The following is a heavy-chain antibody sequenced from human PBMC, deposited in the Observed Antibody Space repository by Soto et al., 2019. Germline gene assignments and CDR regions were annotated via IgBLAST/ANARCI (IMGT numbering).Heavy chain of an antibody. V-gene: IGHV3-30-3*01. J-gene: IGHJ4*02. CDR2: ISYDGSNK. D-gene: IGHD2-2*01. Sequence: GGSLRLSCAASGFTFSSYAMHWVRQAPGKGLEWVAVISYDGSNKYYADSVKGRFTISRDNSKNTLYLQMNSLRAEDTAVYYCARGPSSLTRFDYWGEGTLVTVSS. CDR1: GFTFSSYA. CDR3: ARGPSSLTRFDY.